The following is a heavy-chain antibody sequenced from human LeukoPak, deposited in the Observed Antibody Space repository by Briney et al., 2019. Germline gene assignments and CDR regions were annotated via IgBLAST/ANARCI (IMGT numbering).Heavy chain of an antibody. CDR2: ISYDGSNK. D-gene: IGHD2-2*01. J-gene: IGHJ4*02. CDR1: GFTFSSYA. V-gene: IGHV3-30*04. CDR3: TRDPRVVAAGNYFDD. Sequence: PGGSLRLSCAASGFTFSSYAMHWVRQAPGKGLEWVAVISYDGSNKYYAESVKGRFTISRDNSKNTLYLQMNSLRAEDTAVYYCTRDPRVVAAGNYFDDWGQGTLVTVSS.